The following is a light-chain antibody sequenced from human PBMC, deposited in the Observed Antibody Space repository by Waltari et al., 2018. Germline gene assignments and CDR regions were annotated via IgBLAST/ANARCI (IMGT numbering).Light chain of an antibody. Sequence: QPLLTQPPSVSGTPGQTVSISCSGGNSNIRSNPVNWYQQLPGAAPKPLIFGKAQVPSGVPDRFSCSESCDSASLTISGLRSEDEADYYGASWGDSLNGMVFGGGTKLSVL. CDR2: GKA. CDR1: NSNIRSNP. CDR3: ASWGDSLNGMV. V-gene: IGLV1-44*01. J-gene: IGLJ2*01.